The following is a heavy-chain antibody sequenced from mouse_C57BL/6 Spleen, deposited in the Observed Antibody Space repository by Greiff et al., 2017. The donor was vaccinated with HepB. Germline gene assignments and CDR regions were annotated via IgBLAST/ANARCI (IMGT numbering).Heavy chain of an antibody. J-gene: IGHJ4*01. D-gene: IGHD2-12*01. Sequence: QVQLQQPGAELVKPGASVKLSCKASGYTFTSYWMHWVKQRPGRGLEWIGRIDPKSGGTNDNEKFKSKATLTVDKPSSTAYMQLSSLTSEDSAVYYCARYSPYAMDYWGTGTSVTVSS. CDR3: ARYSPYAMDY. CDR2: IDPKSGGT. CDR1: GYTFTSYW. V-gene: IGHV1-72*01.